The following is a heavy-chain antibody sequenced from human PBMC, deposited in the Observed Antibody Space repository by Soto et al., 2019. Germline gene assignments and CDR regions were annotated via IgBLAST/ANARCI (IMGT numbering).Heavy chain of an antibody. CDR2: IYSSGST. D-gene: IGHD5-18*01. CDR3: ARGYSYTQPVFDY. V-gene: IGHV3-53*01. CDR1: GFTVSNNY. J-gene: IGHJ4*02. Sequence: EVQLVESGGGLIQPGGSLRLSCAASGFTVSNNYMTWVRQAPGKGLEWVSFIYSSGSTYYADSVKGRFTISRDNFKNTLYLQMNSLRAKDTAVYYCARGYSYTQPVFDYWGLGTLVTVSS.